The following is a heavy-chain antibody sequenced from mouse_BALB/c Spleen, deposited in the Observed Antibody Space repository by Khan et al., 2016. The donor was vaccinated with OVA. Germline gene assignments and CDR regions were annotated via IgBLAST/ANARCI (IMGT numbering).Heavy chain of an antibody. V-gene: IGHV1-4*01. CDR2: INPSSGYT. CDR3: ERIYDDYDGYFARDS. CDR1: GYTFTSYT. D-gene: IGHD2-4*01. J-gene: IGHJ4*01. Sequence: VQLVESGAELARPGASVKMSCKASGYTFTSYTMHWVKQRPGQGLEWIGYINPSSGYTNYNQKFKDKATLTADKSSSTAYMQLSSLTAEDSAVYYCERIYDDYDGYFARDSWGQGTSGTVAS.